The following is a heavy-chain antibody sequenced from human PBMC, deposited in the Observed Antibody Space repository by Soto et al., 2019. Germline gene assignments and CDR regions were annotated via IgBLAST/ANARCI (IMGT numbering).Heavy chain of an antibody. Sequence: EVQLLESGGGLVQPGGSLRLSCAASGFTFSSYAMSWVRQAPGKGLEWVSAISGSGGSTYYADSVKGRFTISRDNSKNTLYLQMNSLRAEDTAVYYCAKDPPCSSTSCYFYTAMPKYFDYWGQGTLVTVSS. CDR2: ISGSGGST. J-gene: IGHJ4*02. D-gene: IGHD2-2*01. V-gene: IGHV3-23*01. CDR3: AKDPPCSSTSCYFYTAMPKYFDY. CDR1: GFTFSSYA.